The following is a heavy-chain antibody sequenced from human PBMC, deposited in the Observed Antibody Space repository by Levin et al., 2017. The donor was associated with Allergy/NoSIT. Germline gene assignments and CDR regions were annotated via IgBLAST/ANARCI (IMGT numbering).Heavy chain of an antibody. CDR1: GFTFRDYY. J-gene: IGHJ6*02. D-gene: IGHD1-26*01. Sequence: LSLTCAASGFTFRDYYMSWIRQAPGKGLEWVSYISSSGSTIYYADSVKGRFTISRDNAKNSLYLQMNSLRAEDTAVYYCARAWELPNYYGMDVWGQGTTVTVSS. V-gene: IGHV3-11*01. CDR2: ISSSGSTI. CDR3: ARAWELPNYYGMDV.